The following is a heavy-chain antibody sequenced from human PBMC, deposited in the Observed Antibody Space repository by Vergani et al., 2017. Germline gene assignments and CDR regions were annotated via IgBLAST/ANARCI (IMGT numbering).Heavy chain of an antibody. Sequence: QVQLIQSGAEVKKPGASVKVSCKVSGYTLTELSIHWVRQAPGKGLEWMGGFDPEDGETIYAQKFQGRVTITRDTSASTAYMELSSLRSEDTAVYYCARDYDFWSGSEYYFDYWGQGTLVTVSS. CDR3: ARDYDFWSGSEYYFDY. V-gene: IGHV1-24*01. CDR2: FDPEDGET. J-gene: IGHJ4*02. CDR1: GYTLTELS. D-gene: IGHD3-3*01.